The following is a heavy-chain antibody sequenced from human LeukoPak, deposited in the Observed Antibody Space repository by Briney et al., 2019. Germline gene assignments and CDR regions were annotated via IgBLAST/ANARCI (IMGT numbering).Heavy chain of an antibody. Sequence: GGSLRLSCAASGFTFSSYSMNWVRQAPGKGLEWVTNIKQDGSEKCYVDSVKGRFTISRDNAKNSLYLQMNSLRAEDTAVYYCARDGLTALSSFDYYMDVWGKGTTVTISS. D-gene: IGHD1-14*01. CDR2: IKQDGSEK. V-gene: IGHV3-7*01. CDR1: GFTFSSYS. J-gene: IGHJ6*03. CDR3: ARDGLTALSSFDYYMDV.